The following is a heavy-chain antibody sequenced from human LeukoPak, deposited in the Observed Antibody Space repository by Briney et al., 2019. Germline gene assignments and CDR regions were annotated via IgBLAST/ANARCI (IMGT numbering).Heavy chain of an antibody. Sequence: SGGSLRLSCAASGFTFSSYAMSWVRQAPGKGLEWVSAISGSGGSTYYADSVKGRFTISRDNSKNTPYLQMNSLRAEDTAVYYCAKDRTHFDWLLYWDYWGQGTLVTVSS. V-gene: IGHV3-23*01. D-gene: IGHD3-9*01. CDR1: GFTFSSYA. CDR2: ISGSGGST. J-gene: IGHJ4*02. CDR3: AKDRTHFDWLLYWDY.